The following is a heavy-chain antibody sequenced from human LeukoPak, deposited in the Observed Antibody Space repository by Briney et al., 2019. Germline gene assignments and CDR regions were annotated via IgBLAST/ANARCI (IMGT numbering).Heavy chain of an antibody. CDR2: IYYSGST. CDR1: GGSISSGGYY. D-gene: IGHD3-22*01. Sequence: PSQTLSLTCTVSGGSISSGGYYWSWIRQHPGKGLEWIGYIYYSGSTYYNPSLKSRVTISVDTSKNQFSLKLCSVTAADTAVYYCARGRGGYYDSRTNAFDIWGQGTMVTVSS. J-gene: IGHJ3*02. CDR3: ARGRGGYYDSRTNAFDI. V-gene: IGHV4-31*03.